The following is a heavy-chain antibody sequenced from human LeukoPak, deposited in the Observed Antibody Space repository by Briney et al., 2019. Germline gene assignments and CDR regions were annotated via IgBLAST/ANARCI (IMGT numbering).Heavy chain of an antibody. CDR3: ARESITVLNEENWFDP. J-gene: IGHJ5*02. Sequence: ASVKVSYKASGYTFTDYYMHWVRPAPGRGVEWMGWINPNSGGTNYAQKFQGRVTMTRDTSISTAYMELSRLRSDDTSVYYCARESITVLNEENWFDPWGQGTLVTVSS. CDR2: INPNSGGT. V-gene: IGHV1-2*02. D-gene: IGHD4-23*01. CDR1: GYTFTDYY.